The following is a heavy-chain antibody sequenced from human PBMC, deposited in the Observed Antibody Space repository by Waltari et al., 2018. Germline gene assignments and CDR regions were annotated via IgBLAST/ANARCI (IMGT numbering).Heavy chain of an antibody. D-gene: IGHD3-22*01. Sequence: QVQLVESGGGVVQPGRSLRLSCAASGFTFSSYGMHWVRQAPGKGLGWVAVIWYDGSNKYYADSVKGRFTISRDNSKNTLYLQMNSLRAEDTAVYYCARELPSYDSSGYSRGPFDYWGQGTLVTVSS. J-gene: IGHJ4*02. CDR1: GFTFSSYG. V-gene: IGHV3-33*01. CDR2: IWYDGSNK. CDR3: ARELPSYDSSGYSRGPFDY.